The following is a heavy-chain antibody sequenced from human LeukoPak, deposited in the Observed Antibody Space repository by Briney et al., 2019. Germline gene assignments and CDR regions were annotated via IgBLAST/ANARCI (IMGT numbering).Heavy chain of an antibody. CDR3: ARSSSRYCSGGSCYSGVLGYFDY. Sequence: PGGSLRLSCAASGFTFSSYNINWVRQAPGKGLEWVSYISSSRRTISYADSVKGRFTISRDNAKNSLYLQMNSLRAEDTAVYYCARSSSRYCSGGSCYSGVLGYFDYWGQGTLATVSS. V-gene: IGHV3-48*01. J-gene: IGHJ4*02. CDR2: ISSSRRTI. CDR1: GFTFSSYN. D-gene: IGHD2-15*01.